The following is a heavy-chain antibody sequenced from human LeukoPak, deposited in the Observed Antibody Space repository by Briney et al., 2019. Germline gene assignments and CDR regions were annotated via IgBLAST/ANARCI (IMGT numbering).Heavy chain of an antibody. J-gene: IGHJ6*03. Sequence: GGSLRLSCAASGFTFSSYTMNWVRQPPGKGLEWVSNIGTSGTTIYYADSVKGRFTIFRDNAKNSLYLQMNSLRADDTAVYYCARFAAGGSYYYYMDVWGKGTTVTVSS. CDR2: IGTSGTTI. CDR3: ARFAAGGSYYYYMDV. V-gene: IGHV3-48*01. CDR1: GFTFSSYT. D-gene: IGHD6-25*01.